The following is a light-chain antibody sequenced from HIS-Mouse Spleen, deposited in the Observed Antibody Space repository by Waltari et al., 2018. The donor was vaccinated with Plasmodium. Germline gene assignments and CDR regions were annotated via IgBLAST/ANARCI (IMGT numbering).Light chain of an antibody. CDR3: AAWDDSLNGWV. J-gene: IGLJ3*02. CDR1: SSNIGSNT. V-gene: IGLV1-44*01. CDR2: SNN. Sequence: QSVLTQPPSASGTPGQRVTISCSGSSSNIGSNTVNWYQQPPGTAPKLPIYSNNPRPSGVPDRFSGSKSGTSASLAISGLQSEDEADYYCAAWDDSLNGWVFGGGTKLTVL.